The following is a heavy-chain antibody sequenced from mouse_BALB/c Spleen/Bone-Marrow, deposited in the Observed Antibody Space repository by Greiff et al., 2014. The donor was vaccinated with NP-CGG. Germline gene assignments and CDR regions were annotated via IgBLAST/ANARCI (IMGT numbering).Heavy chain of an antibody. CDR2: ISGYYGDA. D-gene: IGHD2-14*01. V-gene: IGHV1S137*01. CDR3: ARSGKVRNAVDY. CDR1: GYTFTDHA. Sequence: QVQLKESGAKLVRPGVSVKISCKGSGYTFTDHAIHWVKRSHAKSLEWIGVISGYYGDAIYNQKFKGKATMTVDKSSSTAYMELARLTSEDSAIYYCARSGKVRNAVDYWGQGTSVTVSS. J-gene: IGHJ4*01.